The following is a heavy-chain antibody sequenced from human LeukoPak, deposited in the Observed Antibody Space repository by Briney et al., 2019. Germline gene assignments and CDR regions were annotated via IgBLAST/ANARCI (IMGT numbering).Heavy chain of an antibody. Sequence: ASVKVSCKVSGYTLTELSMHWVRQAPGKGLEWMGGFDPEDGETIYAQKFQGRVTMTEDTSTDTAYVELSSLRSEDTAVYYCATDRSLLWFGEQYNWFDPWGQGTLVTVSS. CDR2: FDPEDGET. CDR1: GYTLTELS. J-gene: IGHJ5*02. CDR3: ATDRSLLWFGEQYNWFDP. V-gene: IGHV1-24*01. D-gene: IGHD3-10*01.